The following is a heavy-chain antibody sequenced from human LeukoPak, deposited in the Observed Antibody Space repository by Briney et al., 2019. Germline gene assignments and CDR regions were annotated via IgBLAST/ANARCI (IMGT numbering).Heavy chain of an antibody. Sequence: ASVRVSCKASGYTFTSHHINWVRQAPGQGLEWMGIINPSGGSTSYAQKFQGRVTMTRDTSTSTVYMELSSLRSEDTAVYYCFVGLDKREFDYWGQGTLVTVSS. D-gene: IGHD3-16*01. CDR3: FVGLDKREFDY. J-gene: IGHJ4*02. CDR1: GYTFTSHH. V-gene: IGHV1-46*01. CDR2: INPSGGST.